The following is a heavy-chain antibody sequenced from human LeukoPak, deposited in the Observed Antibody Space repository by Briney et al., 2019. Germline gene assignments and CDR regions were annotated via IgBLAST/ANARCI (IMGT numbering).Heavy chain of an antibody. V-gene: IGHV4-39*07. CDR3: ARDYQGGYGDKTVDY. CDR2: IYYSGST. J-gene: IGHJ4*02. CDR1: GGSISSSSYY. Sequence: SETLSLTCTVSGGSISSSSYYWGWIRQPPGKGLEWIGSIYYSGSTYYNPSLKSRVTISVDTSKNQFSLKLSSVTAADTAVYYCARDYQGGYGDKTVDYWGQGTLVTVSS. D-gene: IGHD5-18*01.